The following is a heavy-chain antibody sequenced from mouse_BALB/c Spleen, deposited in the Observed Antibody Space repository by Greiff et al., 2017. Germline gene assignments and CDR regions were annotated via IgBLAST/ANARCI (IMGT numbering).Heavy chain of an antibody. CDR2: INPYNGAT. D-gene: IGHD3-3*01. CDR1: GYSFTGYY. J-gene: IGHJ4*01. V-gene: IGHV1-31*01. Sequence: VQLQQSGPELVKPGASVKISCKASGYSFTGYYMHWVKQSHVKSLEWIGRINPYNGATSYNQNFKDKASLTVDKSSSTAYMELHSLTSEDSAVYYCERGPSVGGNLFYAMDYWGQGTSVTVSS. CDR3: ERGPSVGGNLFYAMDY.